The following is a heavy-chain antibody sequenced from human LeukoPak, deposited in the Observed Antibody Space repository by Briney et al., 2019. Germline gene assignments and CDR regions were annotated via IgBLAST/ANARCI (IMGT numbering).Heavy chain of an antibody. CDR3: ARAQYSSGWEAFDI. CDR2: ISAYNGNT. CDR1: GYTFTSYG. D-gene: IGHD6-19*01. J-gene: IGHJ3*02. V-gene: IGHV1-18*01. Sequence: ASVKVSCKASGYTFTSYGISWVRQAPGQGLEWMGWISAYNGNTNYAQKLQGRVTMTTDTSTSTAYMELRSLRSDDTAVYYCARAQYSSGWEAFDIWGQGTMVTVSS.